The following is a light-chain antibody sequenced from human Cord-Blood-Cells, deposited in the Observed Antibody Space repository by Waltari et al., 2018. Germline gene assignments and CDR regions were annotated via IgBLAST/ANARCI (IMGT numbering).Light chain of an antibody. Sequence: IVMTQSPATLSVSPRERATLSCRASQSVSSNLAWYQQKPGQAPRLLIYGASTRATGIPARFSGSGSGTEFTLTISSLQSEDFAVYYCQQYNNWPPYTFGQGTKLEIK. CDR2: GAS. V-gene: IGKV3-15*01. CDR1: QSVSSN. J-gene: IGKJ2*01. CDR3: QQYNNWPPYT.